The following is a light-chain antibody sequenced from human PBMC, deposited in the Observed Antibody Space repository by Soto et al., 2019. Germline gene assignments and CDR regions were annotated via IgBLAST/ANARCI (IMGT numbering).Light chain of an antibody. CDR2: DVS. J-gene: IGLJ2*01. CDR3: SSYTTRSISVI. V-gene: IGLV2-14*03. CDR1: SSDVGGHNY. Sequence: QSALTQPASVSGSPGQSITISCTGTSSDVGGHNYVSWYQHHPGKAPKLTIYDVSNRPSGVSNRISGSKSGNTASLTISGVQAEDEADYYCSSYTTRSISVIFGGGTKLTVL.